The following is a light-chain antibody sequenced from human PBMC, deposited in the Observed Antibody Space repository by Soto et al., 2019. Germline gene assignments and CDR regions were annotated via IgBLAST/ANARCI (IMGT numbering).Light chain of an antibody. CDR1: QSVDSTY. CDR2: AAS. J-gene: IGKJ2*01. Sequence: EIVLTQSPGTLSLSPGERATLSCRASQSVDSTYLAWYQQKPGQAPRLLIYAASSRAAGIPDRFSGSGSGTDFTLTISRLXPXDXAXXYXXXXXTSXPLYTFGQGTKLEIK. CDR3: XXXXTSXPLYT. V-gene: IGKV3-20*01.